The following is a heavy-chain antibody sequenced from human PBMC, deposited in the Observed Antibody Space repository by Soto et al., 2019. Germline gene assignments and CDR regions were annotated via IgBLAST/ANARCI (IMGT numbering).Heavy chain of an antibody. D-gene: IGHD4-17*01. CDR1: GYTFTSYA. J-gene: IGHJ3*02. CDR2: INAGNGNT. Sequence: ASVKVSCKASGYTFTSYAMHWVRQAPGQRLEWMGWINAGNGNTKYSQKFQGRVTITRDTSASTAYMELSSLRSEDTAVYYCARDQNYGDFRHAFDIWGQGTMVTVSS. CDR3: ARDQNYGDFRHAFDI. V-gene: IGHV1-3*01.